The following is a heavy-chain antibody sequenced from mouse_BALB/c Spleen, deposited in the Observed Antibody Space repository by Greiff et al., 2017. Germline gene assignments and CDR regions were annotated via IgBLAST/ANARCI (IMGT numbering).Heavy chain of an antibody. Sequence: QVQLKESGPGLVAPSQSLSITCTVSGFSLTSYGVHWVRQPPGKGLEWLGVIWAGGSTNYNSALMSRLSISKDNSKSQVFLKMNSLQTDDTAMYYCARESVLRPTIGTTEDYYAMDYWGQGTSVTVSS. CDR2: IWAGGST. D-gene: IGHD2-14*01. V-gene: IGHV2-9*02. CDR1: GFSLTSYG. CDR3: ARESVLRPTIGTTEDYYAMDY. J-gene: IGHJ4*01.